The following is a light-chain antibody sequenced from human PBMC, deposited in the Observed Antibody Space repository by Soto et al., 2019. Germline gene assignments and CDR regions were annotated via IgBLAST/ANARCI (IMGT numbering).Light chain of an antibody. J-gene: IGKJ4*01. V-gene: IGKV3-15*01. Sequence: EIVMTQSPATLSVSPGERATLSCRASRSVSSNLAWYQQKLGQAPRLLIYGASTRATGIPARFSGSGSGTEFTLTISSLQSEDFAVYYCQRYHDWPLTFGGGTKVDIK. CDR1: RSVSSN. CDR3: QRYHDWPLT. CDR2: GAS.